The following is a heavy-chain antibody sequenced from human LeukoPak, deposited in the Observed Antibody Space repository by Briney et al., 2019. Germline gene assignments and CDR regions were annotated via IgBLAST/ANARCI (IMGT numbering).Heavy chain of an antibody. CDR3: ARDRLSYYYGSGQDNWFDP. CDR2: INPNSGGT. V-gene: IGHV1-2*02. J-gene: IGHJ5*02. D-gene: IGHD3-10*01. CDR1: GYPFTGYY. Sequence: GASVKVSCKASGYPFTGYYMHWVRQAPGQGLEWMGWINPNSGGTNYAQKFQGRVTMTRDTSISTAYMELSRLRSDDTAVYYCARDRLSYYYGSGQDNWFDPWGQGTLATVSS.